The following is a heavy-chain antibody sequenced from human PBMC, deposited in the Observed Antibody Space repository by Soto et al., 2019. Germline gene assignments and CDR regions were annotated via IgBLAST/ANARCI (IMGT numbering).Heavy chain of an antibody. CDR2: ISGSGGST. CDR3: AKGGGRIAAAWYFDL. CDR1: GFTFSSYA. D-gene: IGHD6-13*01. Sequence: GESLKISCAASGFTFSSYAMSWVRQAPGKGLEWVSAISGSGGSTYYADSVKGRFTISRDNSKNTLYLQMNSLRAEDTAVYYCAKGGGRIAAAWYFDLWGRGTLVTVSS. J-gene: IGHJ2*01. V-gene: IGHV3-23*01.